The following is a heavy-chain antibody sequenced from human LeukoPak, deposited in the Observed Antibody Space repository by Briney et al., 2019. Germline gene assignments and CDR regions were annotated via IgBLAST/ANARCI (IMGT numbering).Heavy chain of an antibody. CDR1: GYTFTSYG. Sequence: ASVKVSCKASGYTFTSYGISWVRQAPGQGLDWLGWISGYNGNTIYAQNLQGRVTMTTDTSTSTVYMELRSLRSDDTAVYYCAFSSYYLQGNYYYMDVWGKGTTVTVSS. CDR3: AFSSYYLQGNYYYMDV. D-gene: IGHD1-26*01. V-gene: IGHV1-18*01. J-gene: IGHJ6*03. CDR2: ISGYNGNT.